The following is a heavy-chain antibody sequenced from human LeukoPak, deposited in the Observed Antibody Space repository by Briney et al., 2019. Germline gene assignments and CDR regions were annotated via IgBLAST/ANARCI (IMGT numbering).Heavy chain of an antibody. D-gene: IGHD3-10*01. J-gene: IGHJ4*02. CDR3: ARRPPVNYYGSGSSPYYFDY. V-gene: IGHV4-59*08. CDR2: IYYNVKT. CDR1: GGSIRTYY. Sequence: SETLSLTCTVSGGSIRTYYGSWVRQPPGKGLEWIGSIYYNVKTHFNPSLKSRVTISLDTSKNQFSLELSSVNAADTAIYYCARRPPVNYYGSGSSPYYFDYWGQGTLVTVSS.